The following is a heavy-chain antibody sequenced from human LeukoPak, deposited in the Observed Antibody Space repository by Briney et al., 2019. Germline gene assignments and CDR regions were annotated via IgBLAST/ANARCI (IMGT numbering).Heavy chain of an antibody. V-gene: IGHV3-64*02. CDR1: GFTFSSYA. J-gene: IGHJ4*02. CDR2: ISPDGGTT. Sequence: GGSLRLSCAASGFTFSSYALNWVRQAPGKGLEYVSAISPDGGTTYYADSVKGRFTISRDNSKNTLYLQMGSLRAKDMAVYYCARVLPGGSCYDYWGQGTLVTVSS. D-gene: IGHD2-15*01. CDR3: ARVLPGGSCYDY.